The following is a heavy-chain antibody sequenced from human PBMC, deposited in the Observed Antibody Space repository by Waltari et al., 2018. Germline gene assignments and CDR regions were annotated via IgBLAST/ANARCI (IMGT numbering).Heavy chain of an antibody. CDR3: AAYIVGATTDAFDI. CDR2: IIPIFGTA. V-gene: IGHV1-69*01. Sequence: QLHLLQSGAEVKKPGSSLKFSCKASGGTFSTFPFSWFGTPPGQGLEWMGGIIPIFGTANYAQKFQGRVTITADESTSTAYMELSSLRSEDTAVYYCAAYIVGATTDAFDIWGQGTMVTVSS. CDR1: GGTFSTFP. D-gene: IGHD1-26*01. J-gene: IGHJ3*02.